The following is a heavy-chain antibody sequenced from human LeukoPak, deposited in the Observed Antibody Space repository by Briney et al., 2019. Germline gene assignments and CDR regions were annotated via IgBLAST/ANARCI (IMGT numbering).Heavy chain of an antibody. Sequence: GGSLRLSCAASGFTFSDYYMSWIRQAPGKRLEWVSYISSSGSTIYYADSVKGRFTISRDNSKNTLYLQMNSLRAEDTAVYYCASPLAYCGGDCYSRAFDIWGQGTMVTVSS. CDR2: ISSSGSTI. V-gene: IGHV3-11*01. J-gene: IGHJ3*02. CDR1: GFTFSDYY. CDR3: ASPLAYCGGDCYSRAFDI. D-gene: IGHD2-21*02.